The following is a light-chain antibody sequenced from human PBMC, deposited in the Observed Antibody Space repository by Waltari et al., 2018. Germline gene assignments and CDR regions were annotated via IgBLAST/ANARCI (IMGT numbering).Light chain of an antibody. V-gene: IGLV3-1*01. CDR3: QALGSNRWV. J-gene: IGLJ3*02. CDR2: QDL. Sequence: SSELTQPPSVSVSPGQTASITCSGDRLGGKYASWYQHKPGQSPLLVLYQDLNRPSGIPGLFSGSKSGNTATLTISGTEAMDDADYFCQALGSNRWVFGGGTKLTVL. CDR1: RLGGKY.